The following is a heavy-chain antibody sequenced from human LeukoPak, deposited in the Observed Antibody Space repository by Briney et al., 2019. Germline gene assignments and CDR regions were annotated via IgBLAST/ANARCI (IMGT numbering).Heavy chain of an antibody. CDR3: ARGPVVVFTTGPLDH. CDR2: VHFSGTT. CDR1: GGSISSGGHY. J-gene: IGHJ4*02. D-gene: IGHD3-22*01. Sequence: KPSETLSLTCTVSGGSISSGGHYWNWIRQHPENGLEWIGYVHFSGTTYYNPSLQSRVTISVDTSTNQFSLKLSSMTAADTAVYYCARGPVVVFTTGPLDHWGQGTQVTVSS. V-gene: IGHV4-31*03.